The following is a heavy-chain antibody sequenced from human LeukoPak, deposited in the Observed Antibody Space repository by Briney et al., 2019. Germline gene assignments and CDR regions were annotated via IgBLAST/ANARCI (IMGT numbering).Heavy chain of an antibody. CDR2: IHHSGTT. CDR1: GFTVSTNY. J-gene: IGHJ3*01. D-gene: IGHD6-19*01. CDR3: AGSGWSFDAFDF. V-gene: IGHV4-59*08. Sequence: GSLRLSCAVSGFTVSTNYMSWVRQAPGKGLEWIGYIHHSGTTNYSPSLKSRVTISVDTSKNRFSLRLSSLTAADTAVYFCAGSGWSFDAFDFWGQGTMVTVSS.